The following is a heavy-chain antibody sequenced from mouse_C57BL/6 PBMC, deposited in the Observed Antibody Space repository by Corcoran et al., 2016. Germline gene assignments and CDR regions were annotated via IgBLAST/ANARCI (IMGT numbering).Heavy chain of an antibody. D-gene: IGHD1-1*01. CDR2: IYWDDDK. J-gene: IGHJ2*01. CDR1: GFSLSTSGMG. V-gene: IGHV8-12*01. CDR3: ARSITTVVAGFDY. Sequence: QVTLKESGPGILQSSQTLSLTCSFSGFSLSTSGMGVSWIRQPSGKGLEWLAHIYWDDDKRYNPSLKSRLTISKDTSRNQVFLKITSVDTADTATYYCARSITTVVAGFDYWGQGTTLTVSS.